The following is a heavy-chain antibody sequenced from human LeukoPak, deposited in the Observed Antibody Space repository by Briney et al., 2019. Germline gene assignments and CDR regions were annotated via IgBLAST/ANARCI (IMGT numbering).Heavy chain of an antibody. Sequence: GGSLRLSCAASGFTFRSYWMDWVRQAPGKGLEWVANIKQDGIEKYFVDSVKGRFAISRDNAKNSLYLQMNNLRAEDTAVYYCAREAMVRGVPVAFDIWGQGTMVTVSS. V-gene: IGHV3-7*01. CDR2: IKQDGIEK. D-gene: IGHD3-10*01. CDR1: GFTFRSYW. J-gene: IGHJ3*02. CDR3: AREAMVRGVPVAFDI.